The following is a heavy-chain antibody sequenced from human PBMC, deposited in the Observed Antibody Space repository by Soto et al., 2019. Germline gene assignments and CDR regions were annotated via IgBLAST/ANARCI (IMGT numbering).Heavy chain of an antibody. Sequence: QITLKESGPTLVKPTQTLTLTCTFSGFSLSTSGVGVGWIRQPPGKALEWLALIYWDDDKRYSPSLKSRLTITKDTSKNQVVLKMTNMDPVDTATYYCAHRTAHGQQLVEGVFDYWGQGTLVNVSS. CDR2: IYWDDDK. D-gene: IGHD6-13*01. CDR1: GFSLSTSGVG. V-gene: IGHV2-5*02. CDR3: AHRTAHGQQLVEGVFDY. J-gene: IGHJ4*02.